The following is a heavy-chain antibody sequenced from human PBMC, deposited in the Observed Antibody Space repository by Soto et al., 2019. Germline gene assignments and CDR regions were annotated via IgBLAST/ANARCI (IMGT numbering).Heavy chain of an antibody. CDR3: AAVAIAAAGTRCWTTWSMDV. CDR2: IVVGSGNT. J-gene: IGHJ6*02. CDR1: GFTFTSSA. D-gene: IGHD6-13*01. Sequence: QMQLVQSGPEVKKPGTSVKVSCKASGFTFTSSAMQWVRQARGQRLEWIGWIVVGSGNTNYAQKYQERFTITRDMSTSTAYMELSSLRSEDTAVYYCAAVAIAAAGTRCWTTWSMDVWGQGTTVTVSS. V-gene: IGHV1-58*02.